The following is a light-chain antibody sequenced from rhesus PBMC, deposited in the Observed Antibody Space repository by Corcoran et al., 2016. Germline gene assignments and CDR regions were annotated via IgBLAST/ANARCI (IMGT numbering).Light chain of an antibody. J-gene: IGKJ4*01. V-gene: IGKV1-32*01. CDR1: RGISSY. Sequence: DIQMTQSPSSLSASVGDRVTITCRASRGISSYLIWYQQKPGKAPKPLIYYSNRLESGVPSRFSGSGSGTEFPLTISSLQPGEFATYYSKQYNSLPLTFGGGTKVEIK. CDR3: KQYNSLPLT. CDR2: YSN.